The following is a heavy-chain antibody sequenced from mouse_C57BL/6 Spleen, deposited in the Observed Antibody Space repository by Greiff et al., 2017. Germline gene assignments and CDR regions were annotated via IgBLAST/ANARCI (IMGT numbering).Heavy chain of an antibody. CDR2: IYPGSGST. V-gene: IGHV1-55*01. D-gene: IGHD6-1*01. J-gene: IGHJ4*01. Sequence: QVQLQQPGAELVKPGASVKMSCKASGYTFTSYWITWVKQRPGQGLEWIGDIYPGSGSTNYNEKFKSKVTLTVDTSSSTAYMQLSSLTSEDSAVYYCARGQGYYYAMDYWGQGTSVTVSS. CDR1: GYTFTSYW. CDR3: ARGQGYYYAMDY.